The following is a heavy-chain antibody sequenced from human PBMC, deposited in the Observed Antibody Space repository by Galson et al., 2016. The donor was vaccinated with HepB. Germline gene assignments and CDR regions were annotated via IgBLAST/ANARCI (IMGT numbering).Heavy chain of an antibody. Sequence: YISSSSSSIYYADSVKGRFTISRDNAKNSLYLQMNSLRDEDTAVYYCATQYCSGGSCYSAAPGYWYFDLWGRGTLVTVSS. J-gene: IGHJ2*01. V-gene: IGHV3-48*02. D-gene: IGHD2-15*01. CDR2: ISSSSSSI. CDR3: ATQYCSGGSCYSAAPGYWYFDL.